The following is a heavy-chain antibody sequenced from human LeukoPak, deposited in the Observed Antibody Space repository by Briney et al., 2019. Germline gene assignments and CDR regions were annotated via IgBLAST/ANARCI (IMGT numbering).Heavy chain of an antibody. J-gene: IGHJ4*02. CDR1: GFNFNNAW. D-gene: IGHD6-6*01. V-gene: IGHV3-15*07. Sequence: GGSLRLSCAASGFNFNNAWMNWVRQAPGKGLERVGRIKSKTDGGTIDYAAPVKGRFSISKDDSKPTLYLQMSSLKTEDTAVYYCTTDDVAARFDYWGQGTLVTVSS. CDR2: IKSKTDGGTI. CDR3: TTDDVAARFDY.